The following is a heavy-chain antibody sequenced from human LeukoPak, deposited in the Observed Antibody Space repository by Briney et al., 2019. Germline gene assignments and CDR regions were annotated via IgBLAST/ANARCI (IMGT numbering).Heavy chain of an antibody. CDR1: GFTFSSYA. V-gene: IGHV3-30-3*01. D-gene: IGHD3-22*01. CDR3: ARDRFDDGSGHPDY. Sequence: GGSLRLSCAASGFTFSSYAMHWVRQAPGKGLEWVAVISYDGSSKYYADSVKGRFTISRDNSKNTLYLQMNSLRAEDTAVYYCARDRFDDGSGHPDYWGQGTLVTVSS. J-gene: IGHJ4*02. CDR2: ISYDGSSK.